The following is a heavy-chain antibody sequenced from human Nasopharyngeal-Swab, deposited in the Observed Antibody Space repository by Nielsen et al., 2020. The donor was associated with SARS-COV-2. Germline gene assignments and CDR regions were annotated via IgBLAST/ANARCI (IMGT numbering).Heavy chain of an antibody. J-gene: IGHJ4*02. CDR2: INPIFGTA. Sequence: SSVKVSCKASGCTFSSYAISWVRQAPGQGLEWMGGINPIFGTANYAQKFQGRVTITADESKSTAYMEVSNLRSEDTAVYYCASRPASVRAVACATDYWGQGTLVTVSS. CDR3: ASRPASVRAVACATDY. CDR1: GCTFSSYA. V-gene: IGHV1-69*13. D-gene: IGHD6-19*01.